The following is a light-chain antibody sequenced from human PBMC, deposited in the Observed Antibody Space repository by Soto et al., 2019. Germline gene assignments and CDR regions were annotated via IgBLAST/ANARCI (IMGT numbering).Light chain of an antibody. Sequence: ETVVTQSPATLSASPGERATLSCRASQNVVTNVAWYQQKPGQAPRLLISNASRRATGIPDRFRGSGSGTDFSLSISRLEPEDSAVYFCQQYVSLPLTVGGGTKVDIK. V-gene: IGKV3-20*01. CDR1: QNVVTN. J-gene: IGKJ4*01. CDR2: NAS. CDR3: QQYVSLPLT.